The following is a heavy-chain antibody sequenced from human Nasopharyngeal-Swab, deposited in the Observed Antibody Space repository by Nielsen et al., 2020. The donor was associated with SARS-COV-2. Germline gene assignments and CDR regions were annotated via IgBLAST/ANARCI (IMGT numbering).Heavy chain of an antibody. CDR2: ISGSGSST. V-gene: IGHV3-23*01. CDR3: AKERRWLQFWGY. D-gene: IGHD5-24*01. Sequence: GESLKISCAASGFTFSSYAMSWVRQAPGKGLEWVSAISGSGSSTYYADSVKGRFTISRDNSKNTLYLQMNSLRAEDTAVYYCAKERRWLQFWGYWGQGTLVTVSS. CDR1: GFTFSSYA. J-gene: IGHJ4*02.